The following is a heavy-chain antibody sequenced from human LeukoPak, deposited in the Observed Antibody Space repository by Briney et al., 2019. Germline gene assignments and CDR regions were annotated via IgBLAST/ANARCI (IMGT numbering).Heavy chain of an antibody. J-gene: IGHJ3*02. CDR3: ARGQTGYSSGWLEMYDAFDI. Sequence: RASVKVSCKASGYTFTSYGISWVRQAPGQGLEWMGWISAYNGNTNYAQKLQGRVTITADKSTSTAYMELSSLRSEDTAVYYCARGQTGYSSGWLEMYDAFDIWGQGTMVTVSS. D-gene: IGHD6-19*01. V-gene: IGHV1-18*01. CDR1: GYTFTSYG. CDR2: ISAYNGNT.